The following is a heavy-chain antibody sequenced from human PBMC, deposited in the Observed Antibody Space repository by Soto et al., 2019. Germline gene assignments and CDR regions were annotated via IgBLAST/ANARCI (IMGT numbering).Heavy chain of an antibody. CDR1: GGTFSSYA. CDR2: IIPILGTA. CDR3: ARARFNFPGNHKNEAPYWFDP. J-gene: IGHJ5*02. D-gene: IGHD3-3*01. V-gene: IGHV1-69*01. Sequence: QVQLVQSGAEVKKPGSSVKVSCKASGGTFSSYAISWLRQAPGQGLEWMGGIIPILGTANSAQKFQGRVTITADESTSTAYMELSSLRSEDTAVYYGARARFNFPGNHKNEAPYWFDPWGQGTLVTVSS.